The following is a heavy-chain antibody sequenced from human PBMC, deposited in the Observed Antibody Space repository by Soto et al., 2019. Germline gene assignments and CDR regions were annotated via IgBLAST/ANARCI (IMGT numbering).Heavy chain of an antibody. J-gene: IGHJ4*02. D-gene: IGHD3-3*01. CDR3: TTVHYDFWSGRDFDY. CDR2: IKSKTDGGTT. Sequence: VQLVESGGGLVKPGGSLRLSCAASGFTFSNAWMNWVRQAPGKGLEWVGRIKSKTDGGTTDYAAPVKGRFTISRDDSKNTLYLQMNSLKTEDTAVYYCTTVHYDFWSGRDFDYWGQGTLVTVSS. V-gene: IGHV3-15*07. CDR1: GFTFSNAW.